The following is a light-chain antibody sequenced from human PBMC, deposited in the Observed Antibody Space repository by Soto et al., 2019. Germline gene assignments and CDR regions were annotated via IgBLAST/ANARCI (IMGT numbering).Light chain of an antibody. V-gene: IGLV1-40*01. Sequence: QSVLTQPPSVSGAPGQRVTISCSGRGSNIGAGYDVHWYQQLPGTAPKLLIYGNSNRPSGVPDRFSGSKSGTSASLDITGLHAEDEADYYCQSYDSSLSGWVFGGGTKVTVL. CDR3: QSYDSSLSGWV. CDR1: GSNIGAGYD. CDR2: GNS. J-gene: IGLJ3*02.